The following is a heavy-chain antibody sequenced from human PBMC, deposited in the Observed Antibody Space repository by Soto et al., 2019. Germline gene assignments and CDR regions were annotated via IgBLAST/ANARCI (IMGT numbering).Heavy chain of an antibody. D-gene: IGHD2-15*01. CDR3: AHLDGLPDTLDY. V-gene: IGHV3-23*01. Sequence: EVQLLESGGGLVQPGGSLRLSCAASGFTFSSYAMSWVRHAPGKGLEWVSAISGSGGSTYYADSVKGRFTISRDNSKNTLYLQMNSLRAEDTAVYYCAHLDGLPDTLDYWGQGTLVTVSS. CDR1: GFTFSSYA. CDR2: ISGSGGST. J-gene: IGHJ4*02.